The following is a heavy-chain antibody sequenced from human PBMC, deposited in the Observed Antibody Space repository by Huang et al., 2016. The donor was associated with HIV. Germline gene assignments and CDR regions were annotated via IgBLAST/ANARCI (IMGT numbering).Heavy chain of an antibody. CDR1: GYTFSSYD. D-gene: IGHD2-15*01. V-gene: IGHV1-8*01. CDR3: ARARICSGGSCYWFDP. J-gene: IGHJ5*02. CDR2: MNPKRGNT. Sequence: QVQLVQSGAEVKNPGASVRVSCKASGYTFSSYDNNWVRQVTGQGVEWVGWMNPKRGNTGYAQKFQGRVTMTTNTSTSTAYMELSSLRSDDTAVYYCARARICSGGSCYWFDPWGQGTLVTVSS.